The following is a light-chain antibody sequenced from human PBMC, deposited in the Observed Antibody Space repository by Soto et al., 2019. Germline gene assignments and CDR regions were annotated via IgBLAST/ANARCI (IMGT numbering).Light chain of an antibody. J-gene: IGLJ2*01. V-gene: IGLV2-23*03. CDR2: EGS. Sequence: QSALTQPAYVSGSPGQSITISCTGTSSDVGSYNRVSWYQQHPGKAPKLMIYEGSKRPSGVSNRFSGSKSGNTASLTISGLQAEDEADYYCCSFAGSSTFYVVFGGGTKLTVL. CDR3: CSFAGSSTFYVV. CDR1: SSDVGSYNR.